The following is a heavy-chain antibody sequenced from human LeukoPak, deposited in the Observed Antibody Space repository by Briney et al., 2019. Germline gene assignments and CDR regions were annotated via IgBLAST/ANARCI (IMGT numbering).Heavy chain of an antibody. D-gene: IGHD5-12*01. J-gene: IGHJ4*02. CDR3: VKNVGGNEGAY. V-gene: IGHV3-23*01. CDR2: ISAGGDKI. Sequence: PGGSLRLFCVASGFTFSNYAMSWVRQAPGKGLQWVSAISAGGDKIHYAGSVKGRFTISRDNSRNTLYVQMSSLKADDTAVYYCVKNVGGNEGAYWGQGTLVTVSS. CDR1: GFTFSNYA.